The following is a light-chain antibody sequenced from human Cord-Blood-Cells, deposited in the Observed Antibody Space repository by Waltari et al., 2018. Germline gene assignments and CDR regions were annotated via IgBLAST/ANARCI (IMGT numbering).Light chain of an antibody. CDR2: EGS. CDR1: GSDVGSYNL. J-gene: IGLJ2*01. CDR3: CSYAGSSTVV. V-gene: IGLV2-23*01. Sequence: QSALPQPASVSGSPGQPIPISCTGNGSDVGSYNLVSWYQQHPVKAPKLMIYEGSKRPSGVSNRFSGSKSGNTASLTISGLQAEDEADYYCCSYAGSSTVVFGGGTKLTVL.